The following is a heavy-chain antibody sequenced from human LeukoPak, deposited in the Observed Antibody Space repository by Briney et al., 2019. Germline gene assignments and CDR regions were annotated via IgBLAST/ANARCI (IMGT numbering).Heavy chain of an antibody. Sequence: SETLSLTCTVSGGSIPSGNYYWSWIRQLPGQGLEWLGFIYHSGTTYYNQSLKSRVTMSLDTSKNQFSLKLRSVTAADTAVYYCARARITIKPSWFDPWGQGTLVTVSS. CDR1: GGSIPSGNYY. CDR2: IYHSGTT. V-gene: IGHV4-31*03. CDR3: ARARITIKPSWFDP. D-gene: IGHD5-24*01. J-gene: IGHJ5*02.